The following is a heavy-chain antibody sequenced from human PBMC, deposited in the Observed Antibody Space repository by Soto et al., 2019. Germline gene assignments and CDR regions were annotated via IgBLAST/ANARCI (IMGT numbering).Heavy chain of an antibody. J-gene: IGHJ4*02. CDR3: ARPRYSFGTSGDYPFDY. V-gene: IGHV4-4*07. CDR2: IYSSGST. CDR1: GGSIESYY. D-gene: IGHD2-8*01. Sequence: SDTLSLTCTVSGGSIESYYWSWIRQSAGKGLEWIGRIYSSGSTNYNPSLNSRVTMSVDTSKNQFSLKLTSVTAADTDVYYCARPRYSFGTSGDYPFDYWGQGTLVSVSS.